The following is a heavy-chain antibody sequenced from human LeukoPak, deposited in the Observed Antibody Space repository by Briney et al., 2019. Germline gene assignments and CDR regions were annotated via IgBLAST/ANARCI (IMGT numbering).Heavy chain of an antibody. CDR2: IYYSGST. V-gene: IGHV4-59*01. Sequence: SEALSLTCTVSGGSISSYYWSWIRQPPGKGLEWIGYIYYSGSTNYNPSLKSRVTISVDTSKNQFSLKLSSVTAADTAVYYCARARGSYLLHDYWGQGTLVTVSS. D-gene: IGHD1-26*01. CDR1: GGSISSYY. J-gene: IGHJ4*02. CDR3: ARARGSYLLHDY.